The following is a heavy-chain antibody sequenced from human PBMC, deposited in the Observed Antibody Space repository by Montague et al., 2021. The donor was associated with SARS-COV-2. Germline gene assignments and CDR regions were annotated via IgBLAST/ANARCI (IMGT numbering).Heavy chain of an antibody. D-gene: IGHD1-1*01. J-gene: IGHJ4*02. CDR1: GGSFSNYH. Sequence: SDTLSLTCAVYGGSFSNYHWTWIRQSPGEGLEWIGKINHGGSTKYNPSLKSRVTISIDTSMKQFSLKLTSVTAADTAVYYCSRGAPGYWGQGTLVTVSS. V-gene: IGHV4-34*01. CDR2: INHGGST. CDR3: SRGAPGY.